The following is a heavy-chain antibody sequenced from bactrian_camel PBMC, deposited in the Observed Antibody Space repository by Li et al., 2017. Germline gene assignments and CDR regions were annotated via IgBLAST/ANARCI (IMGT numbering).Heavy chain of an antibody. Sequence: HVQLVESGGGSVQAGGSQRLSCALSGDTDSIECFAWFRRAPGADREGVATIYTGGDTTYYAQSVEGRFTISKDSAKSILYLEMNSLKPEDTAIYYCAADPARFCWVQGNEYYYWGQGTQVT. V-gene: IGHV3-3*01. J-gene: IGHJ4*01. D-gene: IGHD5*01. CDR1: GDTDSIEC. CDR2: IYTGGDTT. CDR3: AADPARFCWVQGNEYYY.